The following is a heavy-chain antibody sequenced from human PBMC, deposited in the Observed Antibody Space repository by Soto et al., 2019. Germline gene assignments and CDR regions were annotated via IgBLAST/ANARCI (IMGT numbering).Heavy chain of an antibody. V-gene: IGHV1-18*01. CDR3: ARGYTAMVTVYYFDY. Sequence: QVQLVQSGAEVKKPGASVKVSCKVSGYTFTSYGITWVRKAPGQGLEWMGWISAYNGNTNYAQKLQGRVTMTTDTSTSTAYMELRSLRSDDTAVYYCARGYTAMVTVYYFDYWGQGTLVTVSS. D-gene: IGHD5-18*01. CDR1: GYTFTSYG. J-gene: IGHJ4*02. CDR2: ISAYNGNT.